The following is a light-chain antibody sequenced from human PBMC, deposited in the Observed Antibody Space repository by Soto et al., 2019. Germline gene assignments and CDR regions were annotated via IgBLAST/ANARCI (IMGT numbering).Light chain of an antibody. V-gene: IGKV1-27*01. CDR3: QKYNSAPLT. CDR1: KGISNN. CDR2: AAS. J-gene: IGKJ4*02. Sequence: DIQMTQSPSSLSASVGDRVTITCRASKGISNNLAWYQQKPGKVPKLLIYAASTLQSGAHSRFSGSGSGTDFTLTISSLKPEDVATYYCQKYNSAPLTFGGGTKVEIK.